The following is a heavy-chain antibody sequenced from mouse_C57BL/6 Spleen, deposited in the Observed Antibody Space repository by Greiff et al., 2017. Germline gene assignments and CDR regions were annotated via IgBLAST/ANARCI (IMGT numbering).Heavy chain of an antibody. Sequence: EVKLMESGEGLVKPGGSLKLSCAASGFTFSSYAMSWVRQTPEKRLEWVASISSGGDYIYYADTVKGRFTISRDNARNTLYLQMSRLKSEDTAMYYCTRGHYDYAMDYWGQGTSVTVSS. V-gene: IGHV5-9-1*02. CDR2: ISSGGDYI. CDR3: TRGHYDYAMDY. J-gene: IGHJ4*01. D-gene: IGHD1-2*01. CDR1: GFTFSSYA.